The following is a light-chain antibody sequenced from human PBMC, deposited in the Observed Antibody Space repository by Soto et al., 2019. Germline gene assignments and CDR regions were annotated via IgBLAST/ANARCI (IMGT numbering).Light chain of an antibody. CDR1: QSVSSY. CDR2: GAS. V-gene: IGKV3-11*01. J-gene: IGKJ1*01. CDR3: QQYNSWPRT. Sequence: EIVLTQSPATLSLSPGERATLSCRASQSVSSYLAWYQQKPGQAPRLLIYGASSRATGIPDRFSGSGSGTDFTLTISRLEPEDFAVYYCQQYNSWPRTFGQGTKVDIK.